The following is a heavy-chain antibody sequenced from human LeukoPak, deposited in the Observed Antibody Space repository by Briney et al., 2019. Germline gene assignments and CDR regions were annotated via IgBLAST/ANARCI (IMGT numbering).Heavy chain of an antibody. CDR1: GFTFSSYS. D-gene: IGHD6-13*01. CDR3: VRTWGSGYSAPPGD. Sequence: QPGGSLRLSCAASGFTFSSYSMNWVRQAPGKGLEWVALISYDGNNKYYADSVKGRFTISRDNSKNTLYLQMNSLGAEGTAVYYCVRTWGSGYSAPPGDWGQGSLVTVSS. V-gene: IGHV3-30*05. J-gene: IGHJ4*02. CDR2: ISYDGNNK.